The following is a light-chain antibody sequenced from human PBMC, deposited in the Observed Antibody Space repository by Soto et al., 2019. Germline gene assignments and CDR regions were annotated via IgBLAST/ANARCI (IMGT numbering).Light chain of an antibody. CDR3: QQLNSYPLT. CDR2: GAS. V-gene: IGKV1-9*01. J-gene: IGKJ3*01. CDR1: QAISSH. Sequence: DIQLTQSPSFLSASVGGRVTITCRASQAISSHLAWYQQKPGKAPNLLIYGASTLQSGVPSRFSGSGSGTQFTLTISSLQPEDFATYYCQQLNSYPLTFGPGTTVHIK.